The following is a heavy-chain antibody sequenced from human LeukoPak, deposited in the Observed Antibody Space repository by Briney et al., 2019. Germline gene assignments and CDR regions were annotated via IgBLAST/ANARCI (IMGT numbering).Heavy chain of an antibody. CDR1: GFTFSSYG. CDR2: ISYDGSNK. Sequence: PGGSLRLSCAASGFTFSSYGMHWVRQAPGKGLEWVAVISYDGSNKYYADSVKGRFTISRDNSKNTLYLQMNSLRAEDTAVYYCAREKVLMVYATGRAFDIWGQGTMVTVSS. D-gene: IGHD2-8*01. CDR3: AREKVLMVYATGRAFDI. V-gene: IGHV3-30*03. J-gene: IGHJ3*02.